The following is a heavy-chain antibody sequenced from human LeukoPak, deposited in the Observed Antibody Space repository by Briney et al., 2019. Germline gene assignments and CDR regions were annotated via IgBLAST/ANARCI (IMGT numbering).Heavy chain of an antibody. Sequence: PSETLSLTCAVYGGSFSGYYWSWIRQPPGKGLEWIGEINHSGGTNYNPSLKSRVTISVDTSKNQFSLKLSSVTAADTAVYYCARETIYYDILTGYFDWGQGTLVTVSS. CDR2: INHSGGT. V-gene: IGHV4-34*01. D-gene: IGHD3-9*01. CDR1: GGSFSGYY. CDR3: ARETIYYDILTGYFD. J-gene: IGHJ4*02.